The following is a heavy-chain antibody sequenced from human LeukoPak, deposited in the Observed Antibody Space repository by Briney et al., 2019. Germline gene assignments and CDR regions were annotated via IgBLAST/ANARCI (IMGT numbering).Heavy chain of an antibody. V-gene: IGHV3-23*01. J-gene: IGHJ4*02. D-gene: IGHD2-15*01. CDR2: TSAGGEDK. Sequence: GSLRLSCAASGFVFSNFGMTWVRQAPGKGLEWVSTTSAGGEDKHYADSVKGRFTISRDNSKSTLYLQMNTLRAEDTALYYCAKDVGLCSGDSCSFFDYWGQGDLVTVSS. CDR3: AKDVGLCSGDSCSFFDY. CDR1: GFVFSNFG.